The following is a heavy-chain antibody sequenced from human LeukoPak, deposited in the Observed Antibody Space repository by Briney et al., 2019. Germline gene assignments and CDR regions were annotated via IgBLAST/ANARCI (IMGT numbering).Heavy chain of an antibody. J-gene: IGHJ4*02. CDR1: GFTFSSYG. D-gene: IGHD3-22*01. CDR3: ARSTHYYDSSGYLAY. V-gene: IGHV3-33*01. Sequence: GGSLRLSCAASGFTFSSYGMHWVRQAPGKGLEWVAVIWYDGSNKCYADSVKGRFTISRDNSKNTLYLQMNSLRAEDTAVYYCARSTHYYDSSGYLAYWGQGTLVTVSS. CDR2: IWYDGSNK.